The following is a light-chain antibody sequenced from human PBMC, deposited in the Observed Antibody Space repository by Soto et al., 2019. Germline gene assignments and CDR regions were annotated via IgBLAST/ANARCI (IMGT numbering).Light chain of an antibody. Sequence: EVVLTQSPGTLSLSPGDRATLYCRASQSVSSSNLAWYQQKRGQSPRLLIYGASSRATGIPDRFSGSGSGPDFTLTISRLEPEDFAVYFCQHYGSSPWTCGQGNKVDI. CDR3: QHYGSSPWT. CDR1: QSVSSSN. V-gene: IGKV3-20*01. CDR2: GAS. J-gene: IGKJ1*01.